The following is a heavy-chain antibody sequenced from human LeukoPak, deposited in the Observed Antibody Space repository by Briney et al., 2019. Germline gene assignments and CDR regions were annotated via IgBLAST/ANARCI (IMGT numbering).Heavy chain of an antibody. J-gene: IGHJ5*02. V-gene: IGHV1-18*01. CDR3: ARAISRGYGGNSDWFDP. CDR1: GYTFTSYG. D-gene: IGHD4-23*01. CDR2: ISAYNGNT. Sequence: ASVKVSCKASGYTFTSYGISWVRQAPGQGLEWMGWISAYNGNTNYAQKLQGRVTMTTDTSTSTAYMELRSLGSDDTAVYYCARAISRGYGGNSDWFDPWGQGTLVTVSS.